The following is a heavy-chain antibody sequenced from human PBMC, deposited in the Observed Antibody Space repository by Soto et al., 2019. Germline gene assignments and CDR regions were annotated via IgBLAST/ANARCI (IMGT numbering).Heavy chain of an antibody. V-gene: IGHV4-34*01. Sequence: PSETLSLTCAVYGGSFSVYYWSWIRQPPGKGLEWIGEINHSGSTNYNPSLKSRVTISVDTSKNQFSLKLSSVTAADTAVYYCARGQPQGMDVWGQGTTVTVSS. CDR3: ARGQPQGMDV. D-gene: IGHD2-2*01. CDR1: GGSFSVYY. CDR2: INHSGST. J-gene: IGHJ6*02.